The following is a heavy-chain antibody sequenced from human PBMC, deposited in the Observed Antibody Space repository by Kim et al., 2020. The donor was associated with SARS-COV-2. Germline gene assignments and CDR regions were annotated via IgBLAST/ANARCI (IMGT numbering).Heavy chain of an antibody. CDR3: ARGRSRLVAARGWYFDL. D-gene: IGHD2-15*01. J-gene: IGHJ2*01. V-gene: IGHV4-34*01. Sequence: LKGRVTISVDPSKNQFSLKLSSVTAADTAVYYCARGRSRLVAARGWYFDLWGRGTLVTVSS.